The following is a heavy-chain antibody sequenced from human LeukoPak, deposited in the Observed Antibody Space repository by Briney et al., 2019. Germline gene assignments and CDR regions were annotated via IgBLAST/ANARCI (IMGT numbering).Heavy chain of an antibody. J-gene: IGHJ3*02. Sequence: GESLKISCKGPGYSSTSYWIGWVRQLPGKGLEWMGIIYPGDSDTRYSPSFQGQVTISADKSISTAYLQWSSLKASDTAMYYCARGLYTIFGVVELDIWGQGTMVTVSS. D-gene: IGHD3-3*01. V-gene: IGHV5-51*01. CDR2: IYPGDSDT. CDR3: ARGLYTIFGVVELDI. CDR1: GYSSTSYW.